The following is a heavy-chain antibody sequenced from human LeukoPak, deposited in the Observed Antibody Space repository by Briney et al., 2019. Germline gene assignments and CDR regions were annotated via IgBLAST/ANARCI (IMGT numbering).Heavy chain of an antibody. J-gene: IGHJ4*02. Sequence: GGSLRLSCAASGFTFSSYAMSWVRQAPGKRLEWVSAISDSGGDTYYADSVKGRFTISRDNSKNTLSLQMHSLRVEDTAVYYCARRSLSSGFYYYFDYWGQGTLVTVSS. D-gene: IGHD6-19*01. CDR1: GFTFSSYA. CDR2: ISDSGGDT. CDR3: ARRSLSSGFYYYFDY. V-gene: IGHV3-23*01.